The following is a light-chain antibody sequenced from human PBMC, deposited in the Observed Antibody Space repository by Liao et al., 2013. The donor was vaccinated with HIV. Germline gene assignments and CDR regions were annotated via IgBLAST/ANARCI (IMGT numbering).Light chain of an antibody. J-gene: IGLJ3*02. CDR3: QAWDMTTGWM. CDR1: KLGDKY. V-gene: IGLV3-1*01. Sequence: SYVLTQPPSVSVSPGQTASITCSGDKLGDKYACWYQQKPGQSPVLVIYQDNGRPSRIPDRFSGSNSGDTATLTISGTQPMDEADYYCQAWDMTTGWMFGGGTKLTVL. CDR2: QDN.